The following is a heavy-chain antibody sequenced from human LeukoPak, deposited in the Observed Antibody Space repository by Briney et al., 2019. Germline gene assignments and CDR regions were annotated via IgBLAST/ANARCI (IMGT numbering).Heavy chain of an antibody. V-gene: IGHV1-2*02. CDR3: ARAGGATMIVVVTRPLYFDY. J-gene: IGHJ4*02. CDR2: INPNSGGT. CDR1: GYTFTGYY. Sequence: ASVKVSCKASGYTFTGYYMHWVRQAPGQGLQWMGWINPNSGGTNYAQKFQGRVTMTRDTSISTAYMELSRLRSDDTAVDYCARAGGATMIVVVTRPLYFDYWGQGTLVTVSS. D-gene: IGHD3-22*01.